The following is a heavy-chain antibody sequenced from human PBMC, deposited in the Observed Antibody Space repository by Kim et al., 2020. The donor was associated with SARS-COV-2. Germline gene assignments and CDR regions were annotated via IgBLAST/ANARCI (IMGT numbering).Heavy chain of an antibody. CDR1: GGSFSGYY. CDR2: INHSGST. J-gene: IGHJ6*02. D-gene: IGHD3-22*01. CDR3: ARGNFYDSSGYYPYYYYYGMDV. V-gene: IGHV4-34*01. Sequence: SETLSLTCAVYGGSFSGYYWSWIRQPPGKGLEWIGEINHSGSTNYNPSLKSRVTISVDTSKNQFSLKLSSVTAADTAVYYCARGNFYDSSGYYPYYYYYGMDVWGQGTTVTVSS.